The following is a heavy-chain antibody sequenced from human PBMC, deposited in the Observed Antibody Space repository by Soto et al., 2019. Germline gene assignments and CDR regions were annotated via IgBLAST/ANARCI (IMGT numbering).Heavy chain of an antibody. CDR1: GFTFSNAW. D-gene: IGHD3-3*01. V-gene: IGHV3-15*01. Sequence: EVQLVESGGGLVKPGGSLRLSCAASGFTFSNAWMTWVRQAPGKGLEWVGRIKSKTDGGTTDYAAPVEGRFTISRDDSKTTLYLQMNSLKTEDTAVYYCTTHSTMFGPFDWWGQGTLVTVSS. J-gene: IGHJ4*02. CDR3: TTHSTMFGPFDW. CDR2: IKSKTDGGTT.